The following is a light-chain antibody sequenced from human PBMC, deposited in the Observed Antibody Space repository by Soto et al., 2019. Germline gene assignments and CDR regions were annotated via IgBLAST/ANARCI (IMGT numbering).Light chain of an antibody. CDR1: QSIGSW. Sequence: DIQMTQSPSTLSGSVGDRVTITCRASQSIGSWLAWHQQKPGGAPKILIYKASYLESGVPSRFSGSGSGTDFTLTINYLLPDDFATYYCQQYDTYPWTFGQGTKV. V-gene: IGKV1-5*03. CDR3: QQYDTYPWT. J-gene: IGKJ1*01. CDR2: KAS.